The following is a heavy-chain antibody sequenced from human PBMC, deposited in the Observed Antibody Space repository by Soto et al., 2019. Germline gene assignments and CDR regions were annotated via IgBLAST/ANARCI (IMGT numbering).Heavy chain of an antibody. D-gene: IGHD3-22*01. CDR1: GDSISSGGYY. V-gene: IGHV4-31*03. CDR2: IYYRGST. CDR3: ARGAGLVLY. J-gene: IGHJ4*02. Sequence: QVQLQESGPGLVKPSQTLSLTCTVSGDSISSGGYYWSWIRPHPGKGLEWVGYIYYRGSTSYNPSLRGRVTISVDTSKNQFYLKLSSVTAADTAVYYCARGAGLVLYWGQGTLVTVSS.